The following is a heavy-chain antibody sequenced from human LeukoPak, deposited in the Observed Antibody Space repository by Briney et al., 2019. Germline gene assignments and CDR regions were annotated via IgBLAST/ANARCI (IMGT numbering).Heavy chain of an antibody. CDR2: IYHSGST. CDR1: GGSVSSGGYY. V-gene: IGHV4-30-2*02. D-gene: IGHD1-1*01. J-gene: IGHJ6*02. Sequence: DPSETLSLTCTVSGGSVSSGGYYWSWIRQPPGKGLEWIGYIYHSGSTYYNPSLKSRVTISVDRSKNQFSLKLSSVTAADTAVYYCARTPWNYYYYGMDVWGQGTTVTVSS. CDR3: ARTPWNYYYYGMDV.